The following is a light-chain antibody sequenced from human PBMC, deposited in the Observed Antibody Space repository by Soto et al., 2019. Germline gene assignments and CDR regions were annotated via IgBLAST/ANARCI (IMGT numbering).Light chain of an antibody. Sequence: QSALTQPRSVSGSPGQSVTISCTGASGDIGGYNYVSWYQQHPGKAPKLLISEVTNRPSGVSNRFSGSKSGNTASLTISGLLAEDEADYYCSSYTRNTTPVVFGGGTKVTVL. V-gene: IGLV2-14*01. CDR1: SGDIGGYNY. J-gene: IGLJ2*01. CDR2: EVT. CDR3: SSYTRNTTPVV.